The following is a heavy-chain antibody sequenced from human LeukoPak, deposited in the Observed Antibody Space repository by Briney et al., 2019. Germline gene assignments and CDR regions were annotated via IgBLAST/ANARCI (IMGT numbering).Heavy chain of an antibody. Sequence: PSETLSLTCTVSGGSISSSSYYWGWIRQPPGKGLEWIGSIYYSGSTYYNPSLKSRVTISVDTSKNQFSLKLSSVTAADTAVYYCAREVNSRGTDYWGQGTLVTVSS. CDR3: AREVNSRGTDY. V-gene: IGHV4-39*07. CDR1: GGSISSSSYY. CDR2: IYYSGST. D-gene: IGHD6-13*01. J-gene: IGHJ4*02.